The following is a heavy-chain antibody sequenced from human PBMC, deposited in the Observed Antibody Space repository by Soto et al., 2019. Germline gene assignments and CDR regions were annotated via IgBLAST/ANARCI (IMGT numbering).Heavy chain of an antibody. V-gene: IGHV4-39*01. CDR2: IYYSGST. Sequence: PSETLSLTCTVSGGSISSSSYYWGWIRQPPGKGLEWIGSIYYSGSTYYNPSLKSRVTISVDTSKNQFSLKLSSVTAADTAVYYCARWGENYGPGEDVRGKGTTVTVSS. CDR3: ARWGENYGPGEDV. CDR1: GGSISSSSYY. J-gene: IGHJ6*04. D-gene: IGHD3-10*01.